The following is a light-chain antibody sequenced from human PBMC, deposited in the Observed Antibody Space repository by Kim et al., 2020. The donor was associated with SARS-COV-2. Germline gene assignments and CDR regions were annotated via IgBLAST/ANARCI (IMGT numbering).Light chain of an antibody. CDR3: AAWDDSLSGL. Sequence: PWQRVPTPCSESASNIGSNNVYWYQQLPGAAPKRLIYRNNQRPSGVPDRFSGSKSGTSASLAISGLRSEDEADYYCAAWDDSLSGLFGGGTQLTVL. J-gene: IGLJ2*01. CDR2: RNN. CDR1: ASNIGSNN. V-gene: IGLV1-47*01.